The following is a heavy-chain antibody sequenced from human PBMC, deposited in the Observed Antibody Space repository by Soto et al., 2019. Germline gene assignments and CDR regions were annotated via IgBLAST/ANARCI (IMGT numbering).Heavy chain of an antibody. CDR3: ARPTVTTRYFDWLPSFDY. CDR1: GYTFTSYA. J-gene: IGHJ4*02. CDR2: INAGNGNT. V-gene: IGHV1-3*01. D-gene: IGHD3-9*01. Sequence: GASVKVSCKASGYTFTSYAMHWVRQAPGQRLEWMGWINAGNGNTKYSQKFQGRVTITRDTSASTAYMELSSLRSEDTAVYYCARPTVTTRYFDWLPSFDYWGQGTLVTVSS.